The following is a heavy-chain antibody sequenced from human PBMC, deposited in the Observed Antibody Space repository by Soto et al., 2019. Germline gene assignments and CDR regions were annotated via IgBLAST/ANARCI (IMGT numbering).Heavy chain of an antibody. CDR1: GFTFSSYG. CDR2: IWYDGSNK. Sequence: QVQLVESGGGVVQPGRSLRLSCAASGFTFSSYGMHWVRQAPGKGLEWVAVIWYDGSNKYYADSVKGRFTISRDNSKNTLYLQMNGLRAEDTGGYYGARAGGAYRYWGQGTLVTVSS. CDR3: ARAGGAYRY. V-gene: IGHV3-33*01. J-gene: IGHJ4*02. D-gene: IGHD3-16*01.